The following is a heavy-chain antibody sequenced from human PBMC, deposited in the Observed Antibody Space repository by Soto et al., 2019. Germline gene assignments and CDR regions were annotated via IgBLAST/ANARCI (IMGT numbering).Heavy chain of an antibody. CDR1: GVSIGSGGW. CDR3: ARHEGWTGPDQ. D-gene: IGHD2-8*02. CDR2: IFHDGNT. Sequence: QVHLQESGPGLVKPSETLSLTCAVSGVSIGSGGWWSWVRQPPGKGLEWIAEIFHDGNTNYSPSLKSRVTILVDKSQNQFSLNVYSVTAADTAVYYCARHEGWTGPDQWGQGTLVTVSS. V-gene: IGHV4-4*02. J-gene: IGHJ5*02.